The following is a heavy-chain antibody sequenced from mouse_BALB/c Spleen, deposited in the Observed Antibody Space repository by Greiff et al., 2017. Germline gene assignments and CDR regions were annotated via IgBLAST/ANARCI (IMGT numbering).Heavy chain of an antibody. CDR1: GYAFTNYW. J-gene: IGHJ2*01. D-gene: IGHD1-1*01. V-gene: IGHV1-63*01. CDR3: ARGYYGSSPRYDFDY. CDR2: IYPGSGNT. Sequence: VQLQQSGAELVRPGPSVKISCKASGYAFTNYWLGWVKQRPGHGLEWIGDIYPGSGNTYYNEKFKGKATLTADKSSGTAYMQLSSLTSEDSAVYFCARGYYGSSPRYDFDYWGQGTTLTVSA.